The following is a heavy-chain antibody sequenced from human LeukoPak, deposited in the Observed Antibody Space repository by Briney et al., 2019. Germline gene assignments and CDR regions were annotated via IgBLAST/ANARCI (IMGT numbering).Heavy chain of an antibody. V-gene: IGHV3-74*01. D-gene: IGHD1-26*01. CDR3: GRISGATGGAFDI. CDR2: INSDGSTT. Sequence: GGSLRLSCAASGFTFSSDWMHWVRQAPGKGLVWVSYINSDGSTTDYADSVKGRLTISRDNAKNTLYLQMNSLRPEDTAVYYCGRISGATGGAFDIWGQGTMATVSS. CDR1: GFTFSSDW. J-gene: IGHJ3*02.